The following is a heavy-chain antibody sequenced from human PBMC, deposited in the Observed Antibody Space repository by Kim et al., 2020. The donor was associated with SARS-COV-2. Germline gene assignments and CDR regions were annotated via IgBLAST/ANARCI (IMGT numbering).Heavy chain of an antibody. CDR3: ATGAAAGTSSWFDP. Sequence: AQTFQGRVPMTEDTSTDTAYMELSSLRSEDTAVYYCATGAAAGTSSWFDPWGQGTLVTVSS. J-gene: IGHJ5*02. D-gene: IGHD6-13*01. V-gene: IGHV1-24*01.